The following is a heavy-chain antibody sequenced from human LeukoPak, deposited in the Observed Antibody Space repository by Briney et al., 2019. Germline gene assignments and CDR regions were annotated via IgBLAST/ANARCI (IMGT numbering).Heavy chain of an antibody. D-gene: IGHD3-3*01. J-gene: IGHJ4*02. V-gene: IGHV3-23*01. Sequence: PSETLSLTCAVYGGSFSGYYWSWVRQAPGKGLEWVSTISGSGDSTYYADSVKGRFTISRDNSKNTLYLQMNSLRAEDTAVYYCAKGWSGYYIFDYWGQGTLVTVSS. CDR3: AKGWSGYYIFDY. CDR1: GGSFSGYY. CDR2: ISGSGDST.